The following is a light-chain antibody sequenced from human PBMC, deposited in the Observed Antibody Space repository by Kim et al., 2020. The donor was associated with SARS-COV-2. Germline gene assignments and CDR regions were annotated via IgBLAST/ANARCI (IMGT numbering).Light chain of an antibody. Sequence: AIQLTQSPSSLSASVGDRVTITCRASQGISSALAWYQQKPGKAPKLLIYDASSLESGVPSRFSGSGSGTDFTLTISSLQPEDFATYYCQQFNNYPHPNTFGGGTKVEIK. CDR3: QQFNNYPHPNT. V-gene: IGKV1D-13*01. CDR1: QGISSA. J-gene: IGKJ4*01. CDR2: DAS.